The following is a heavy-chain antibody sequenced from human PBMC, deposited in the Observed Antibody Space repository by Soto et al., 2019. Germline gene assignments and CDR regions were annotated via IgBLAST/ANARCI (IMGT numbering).Heavy chain of an antibody. CDR3: ARCSGWYGKCYFAC. Sequence: GGSLRLSCAASGFTFSSYAMSWVRQAPGKGLEWVSAISGSGGSTYYADSVKGRFTISRDNSKNTLYLQMNSLSAEDTAVYYSARCSGWYGKCYFACWGQETLVTVSS. J-gene: IGHJ4*02. V-gene: IGHV3-23*01. D-gene: IGHD6-13*01. CDR2: ISGSGGST. CDR1: GFTFSSYA.